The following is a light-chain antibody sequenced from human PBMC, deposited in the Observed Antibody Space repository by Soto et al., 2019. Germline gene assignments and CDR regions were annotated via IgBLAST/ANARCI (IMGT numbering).Light chain of an antibody. J-gene: IGLJ1*01. CDR3: ETWDSNTHV. CDR1: SGHSSYI. CDR2: LEGSGSY. Sequence: QLVLTQSSSASASLGSSVKLTCTLSSGHSSYIIAWHQQQPGKAPRYLMKLEGSGSYNKGSGVPDRFSGSSSGADRYLTIANLQFEAEADYYCETWDSNTHVFGTGTKVTVL. V-gene: IGLV4-60*02.